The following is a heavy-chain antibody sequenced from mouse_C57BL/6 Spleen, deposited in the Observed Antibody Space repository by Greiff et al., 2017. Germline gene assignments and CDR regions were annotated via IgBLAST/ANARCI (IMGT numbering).Heavy chain of an antibody. D-gene: IGHD2-12*01. V-gene: IGHV1-52*01. Sequence: QVQLQQPGAELVRPGSSVKLSCKASGYTFTSYWMHWVKQRPIQGLEWIGNIDPSDSETHYNQKFKDKATLTVDKSSSTAYMQLSSLTSEDSAVYYCARGDYYSGGTWLSYWGQGTTLTVSS. CDR3: ARGDYYSGGTWLSY. J-gene: IGHJ2*01. CDR2: IDPSDSET. CDR1: GYTFTSYW.